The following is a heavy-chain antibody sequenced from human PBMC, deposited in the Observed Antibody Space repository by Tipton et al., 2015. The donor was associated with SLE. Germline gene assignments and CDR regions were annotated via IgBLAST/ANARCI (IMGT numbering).Heavy chain of an antibody. CDR2: IYYSGST. CDR3: ARIVVEYGAFDI. J-gene: IGHJ3*02. D-gene: IGHD2-15*01. Sequence: LRLSCTVPGGSISSSRYYWGWIRQPPGKGLEWIGSIYYSGSTYYNPSLKSRVTISVDTSKNQFSLKLSSVTAADTAVYYCARIVVEYGAFDIWGQGTMVTVSS. V-gene: IGHV4-39*07. CDR1: GGSISSSRYY.